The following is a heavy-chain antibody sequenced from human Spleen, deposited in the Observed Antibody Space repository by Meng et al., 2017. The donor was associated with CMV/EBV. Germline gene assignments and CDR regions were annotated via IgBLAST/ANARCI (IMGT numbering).Heavy chain of an antibody. Sequence: SELLSLTCEVSGGPVSSSNWWSWVRQPPGKGLEWIGYIYYSGSTNYNPSLKSRVTISVDTSKNQFSLKLSSVTAADTAMYYCARGTYYYDSSARYFDSWGQGTLVTVSS. J-gene: IGHJ4*02. V-gene: IGHV4-4*02. CDR1: GGPVSSSNW. CDR3: ARGTYYYDSSARYFDS. D-gene: IGHD3-22*01. CDR2: IYYSGST.